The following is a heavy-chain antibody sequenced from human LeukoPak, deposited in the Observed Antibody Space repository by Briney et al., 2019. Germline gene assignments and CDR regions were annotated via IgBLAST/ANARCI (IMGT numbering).Heavy chain of an antibody. V-gene: IGHV4-38-2*02. CDR2: IFHSGNS. CDR1: GYSMSSGYY. Sequence: SETLSLTCTVSGYSMSSGYYWGWIRQPPGKGLQWIGSIFHSGNSYYNPSLKSRVTISVDTSKNQFSLKVNSVTAADTAVYYCARVGYSWILWFDFWGQGTTVTVSS. CDR3: ARVGYSWILWFDF. J-gene: IGHJ3*01. D-gene: IGHD1-20*01.